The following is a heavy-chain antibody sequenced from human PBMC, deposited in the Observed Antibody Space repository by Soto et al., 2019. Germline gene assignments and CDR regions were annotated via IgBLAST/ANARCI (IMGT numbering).Heavy chain of an antibody. J-gene: IGHJ4*02. CDR1: GGSISSYY. Sequence: SETLSLTCTVSGGSISSYYWSWIRQPPGKGLEWIGYIYYSGSTNYNPSLKSRVTISVDTSKNQFSLKLSSVTAADTAVYYCARSWGYSSGWYVFDYWGQGTLVTVSS. CDR3: ARSWGYSSGWYVFDY. D-gene: IGHD6-19*01. V-gene: IGHV4-59*01. CDR2: IYYSGST.